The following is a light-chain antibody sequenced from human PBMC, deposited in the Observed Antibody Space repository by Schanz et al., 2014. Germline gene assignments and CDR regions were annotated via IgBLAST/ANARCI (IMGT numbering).Light chain of an antibody. V-gene: IGKV3-20*01. CDR3: QQYGSSPLT. J-gene: IGKJ4*01. Sequence: EIVLTQSPGALSLSPGERATFSCRASQRVNTNFLAWYQLRPGQAPRLLIHYASARATGTPDRFSGRGSGTEFTLTISSLQAEDFAVYYCQQYGSSPLTFGGGTKVEIK. CDR1: QRVNTNF. CDR2: YAS.